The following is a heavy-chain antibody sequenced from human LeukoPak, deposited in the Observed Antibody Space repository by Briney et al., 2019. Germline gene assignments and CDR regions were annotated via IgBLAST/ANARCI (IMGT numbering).Heavy chain of an antibody. CDR2: INQRRNT. V-gene: IGHV4-34*01. CDR1: GESYSGYS. Sequence: SETLSLTCVVYGESYSGYSWSWIRQPPGKGLEWIGEINQRRNTNYNPSLKSRVTISIDTSKNQFSLKLSSVTAADTAVYYCARHGWHAWYFDLWGRGTLVTVSS. CDR3: ARHGWHAWYFDL. J-gene: IGHJ2*01. D-gene: IGHD6-19*01.